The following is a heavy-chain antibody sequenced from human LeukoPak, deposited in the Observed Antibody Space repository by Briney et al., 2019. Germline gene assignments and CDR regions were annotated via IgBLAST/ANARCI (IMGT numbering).Heavy chain of an antibody. CDR3: AREPQAPGIANDY. CDR1: GYPFTSYD. Sequence: ASVKVSCKTSGYPFTSYDIHWVRQAAGHGLEWMSWMTPNSEKRAYAQKFQGRVTMTTDTSTSTAYMELRSLRSDDTAVYYCAREPQAPGIANDYWGQGTLVTVSS. V-gene: IGHV1-8*01. CDR2: MTPNSEKR. D-gene: IGHD6-13*01. J-gene: IGHJ4*02.